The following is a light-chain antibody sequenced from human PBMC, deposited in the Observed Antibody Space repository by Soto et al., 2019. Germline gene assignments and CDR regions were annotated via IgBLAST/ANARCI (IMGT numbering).Light chain of an antibody. Sequence: QSALTQPASVSGSPGQSITISCTGTSGDVGDNNYVSWYQQRPAKAPKLIIYEVINRPSGVSNRFSGSKSGNTASLTISGLQAEDEADYYCSSYTSSSTLVFGGGTKVPVL. CDR3: SSYTSSSTLV. CDR2: EVI. CDR1: SGDVGDNNY. J-gene: IGLJ3*02. V-gene: IGLV2-14*01.